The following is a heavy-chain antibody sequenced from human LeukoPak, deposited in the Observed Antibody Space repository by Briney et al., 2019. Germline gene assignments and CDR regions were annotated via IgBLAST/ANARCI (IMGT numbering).Heavy chain of an antibody. J-gene: IGHJ2*01. V-gene: IGHV1-69*06. D-gene: IGHD4-17*01. Sequence: ASVKVSCKASGGTFSSYAISWVRQAPGQGLEWMGGIIPIFGTANYAQKFQGRVTITADKSTSTAYMELSSLRSEDTAVYYCASLTVTQGIGDWYFDLWGRGTLVTVSS. CDR2: IIPIFGTA. CDR3: ASLTVTQGIGDWYFDL. CDR1: GGTFSSYA.